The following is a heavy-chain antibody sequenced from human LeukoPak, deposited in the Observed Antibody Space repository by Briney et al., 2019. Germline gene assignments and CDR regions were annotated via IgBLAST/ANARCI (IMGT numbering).Heavy chain of an antibody. CDR1: GGSISSGGYY. V-gene: IGHV4-31*03. CDR3: ARNPTIRDGYSPFDY. D-gene: IGHD5-24*01. CDR2: IYNSGST. Sequence: PSETLSLTCTVSGGSISSGGYYWSWIRQHPGTGLEWIGYIYNSGSTYYNPSLKSRVTISVDSSKNQFSLKLSSVTAADTAVYYCARNPTIRDGYSPFDYWGQGTLVTVSS. J-gene: IGHJ4*02.